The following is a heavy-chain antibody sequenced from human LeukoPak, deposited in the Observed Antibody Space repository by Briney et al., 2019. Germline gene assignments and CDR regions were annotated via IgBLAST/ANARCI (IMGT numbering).Heavy chain of an antibody. V-gene: IGHV1-69*13. CDR1: GGTFSSYA. J-gene: IGHJ5*02. CDR3: ARVLAATGWFDP. CDR2: IIPIFGTA. Sequence: ASVKVSCKASGGTFSSYAISWVRQAPGRGLEWMGGIIPIFGTANYAQKFQGRVTITADESTSTAYMELSSLRSEDTAVYYCARVLAATGWFDPWGQGTLVTVSS. D-gene: IGHD2-15*01.